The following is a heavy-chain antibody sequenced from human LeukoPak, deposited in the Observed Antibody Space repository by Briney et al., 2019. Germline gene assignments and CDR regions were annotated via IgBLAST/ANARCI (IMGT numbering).Heavy chain of an antibody. Sequence: SETLSLTCTVSGGSISSDYWSWIRQPPGKGLEWMGYIYYSGSTNYNPSLKSRVTISVDTSKNQFSLKLSSVTAADTAVYYCARAIKTEDYYYGMDVWGQGTTVTVAS. CDR1: GGSISSDY. J-gene: IGHJ6*02. CDR3: ARAIKTEDYYYGMDV. CDR2: IYYSGST. V-gene: IGHV4-59*01.